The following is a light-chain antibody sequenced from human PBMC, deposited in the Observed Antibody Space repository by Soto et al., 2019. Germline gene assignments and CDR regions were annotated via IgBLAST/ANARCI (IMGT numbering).Light chain of an antibody. CDR3: QQYNSYPLT. CDR1: QSISSW. Sequence: DIQMTQSPSTLSASVADRVTITCRASQSISSWLAWYQQKPGKAPKLLIYKASSLESGVPSRFSGSGSGTEFTLTISSLQPDDFATYYCQQYNSYPLTFGGGTKVDIK. CDR2: KAS. V-gene: IGKV1-5*03. J-gene: IGKJ4*01.